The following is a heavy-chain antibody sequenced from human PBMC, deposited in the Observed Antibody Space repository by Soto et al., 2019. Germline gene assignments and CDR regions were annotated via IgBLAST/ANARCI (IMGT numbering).Heavy chain of an antibody. V-gene: IGHV1-8*01. CDR3: ARERSSGAFDI. CDR2: MNPNSANT. Sequence: QVQLVQSGAEVKKPGASVKVSCKTSGYTFTSYDINWARQATGQGLEWMGWMNPNSANTAYAQKFQGRVTMTRNTSIITAYMELSSLRSEDTAVYYCARERSSGAFDIWGQGTMVTVSS. D-gene: IGHD1-26*01. CDR1: GYTFTSYD. J-gene: IGHJ3*02.